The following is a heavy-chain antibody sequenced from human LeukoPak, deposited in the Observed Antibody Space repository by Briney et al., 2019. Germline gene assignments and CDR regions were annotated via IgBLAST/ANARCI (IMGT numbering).Heavy chain of an antibody. CDR3: AKTPVPYSSGWYALDY. CDR2: IRYDGSNK. J-gene: IGHJ4*02. V-gene: IGHV3-30*02. Sequence: PGGSLRLSCAASGFTLSSYGMHWVRQAPGKGLEWVAFIRYDGSNKYYADSVKGRFTISRDNSKNTLYLQMNSLRAEDTAVYYCAKTPVPYSSGWYALDYWGQGTLVTVSS. CDR1: GFTLSSYG. D-gene: IGHD6-19*01.